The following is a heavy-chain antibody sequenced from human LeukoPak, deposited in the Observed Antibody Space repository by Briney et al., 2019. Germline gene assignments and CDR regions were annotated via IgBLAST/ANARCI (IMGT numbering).Heavy chain of an antibody. CDR3: AKEGRSLQTY. D-gene: IGHD5-24*01. Sequence: GGSLRLSCAASGFMFSSNWMSWVRLAPGKGLEWVANIKEDGTEIYYVDSVMGRFTISRDNAKNSLYLQMNSLRVEDTAVYYCAKEGRSLQTYWGQGTLVTVSS. CDR1: GFMFSSNW. V-gene: IGHV3-7*03. CDR2: IKEDGTEI. J-gene: IGHJ4*02.